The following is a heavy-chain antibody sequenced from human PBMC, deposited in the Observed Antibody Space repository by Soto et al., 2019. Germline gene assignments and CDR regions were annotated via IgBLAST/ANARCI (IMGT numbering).Heavy chain of an antibody. CDR3: TTLTLCGSYRYAGGYYYYCMDV. V-gene: IGHV3-15*07. CDR2: IKSKTDGGTT. D-gene: IGHD3-16*02. CDR1: GFTFSNAW. Sequence: EVQLVESGGGLVKPGGSLRLSCAASGFTFSNAWMNWVRQAPGKGLEWVGRIKSKTDGGTTDYAAPVKGRFTISRDDSKNTLYLQMNSLQTEDTAVYYCTTLTLCGSYRYAGGYYYYCMDVWGKGTTVTVSS. J-gene: IGHJ6*04.